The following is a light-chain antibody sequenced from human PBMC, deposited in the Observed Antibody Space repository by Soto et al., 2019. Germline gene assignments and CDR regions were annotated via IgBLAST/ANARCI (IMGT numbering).Light chain of an antibody. V-gene: IGKV3-20*01. Sequence: EIVLTQSPVTLSLSPGESATLSCRASQSIGSNYLAWYQQKPGQAPRLLIYGASKRATGIPDRFSGSGSGTDFTLTISRLEPEDSAVYFCQHFGFPQWTFGQGTKVDIK. CDR1: QSIGSNY. J-gene: IGKJ1*01. CDR3: QHFGFPQWT. CDR2: GAS.